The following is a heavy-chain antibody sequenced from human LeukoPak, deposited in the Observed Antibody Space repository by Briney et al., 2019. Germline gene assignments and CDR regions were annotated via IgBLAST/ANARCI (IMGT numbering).Heavy chain of an antibody. D-gene: IGHD6-19*01. J-gene: IGHJ4*02. Sequence: GGSLRLSCAASGFTFSSYSMNWVRQAPGKGLEWVSSISSSSSYIYYADSVKGRFTISRDNAKNSLYLQMNSLRAEDTAVYYCARGSGYSSGWWVSYYFDYWGQGTLVTVSS. CDR2: ISSSSSYI. CDR1: GFTFSSYS. V-gene: IGHV3-21*01. CDR3: ARGSGYSSGWWVSYYFDY.